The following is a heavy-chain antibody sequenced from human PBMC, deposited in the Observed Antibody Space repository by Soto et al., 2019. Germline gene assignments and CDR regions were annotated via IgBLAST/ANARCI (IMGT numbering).Heavy chain of an antibody. CDR3: ARDAPSWEQQLATFDY. D-gene: IGHD6-13*01. J-gene: IGHJ4*02. CDR1: GFTFSDYY. V-gene: IGHV3-11*01. CDR2: ISSSGSTI. Sequence: QVQLVESGGGLVKPGGSLRLSCAASGFTFSDYYMSWIRQAPGKGLEWVSYISSSGSTIYYADSVKGRFTISRDNAKNSLYLKMNSLRAEDTAVYYCARDAPSWEQQLATFDYWGQGTLVTVSS.